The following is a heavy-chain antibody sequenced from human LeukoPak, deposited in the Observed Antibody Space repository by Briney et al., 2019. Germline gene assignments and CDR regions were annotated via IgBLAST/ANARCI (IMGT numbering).Heavy chain of an antibody. Sequence: GGSLRLSCAASGFTFSSYAMSWVRQAPGKGLEWVSSISSSSSYIYYADSVKGRFTISRDNAKNSLYLQMNSLRAEDTAVYYCARSGLYYDSSGYAFDIWGQGTMVTVSS. CDR1: GFTFSSYA. CDR2: ISSSSSYI. J-gene: IGHJ3*02. D-gene: IGHD3-22*01. CDR3: ARSGLYYDSSGYAFDI. V-gene: IGHV3-21*01.